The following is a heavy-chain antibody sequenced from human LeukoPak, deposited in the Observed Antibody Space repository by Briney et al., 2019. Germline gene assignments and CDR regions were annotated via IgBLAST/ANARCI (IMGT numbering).Heavy chain of an antibody. CDR2: INHSGST. V-gene: IGHV4-34*01. J-gene: IGHJ4*02. Sequence: KPSETLSLTCAVYGGSFSGYYWSWIRQPPGKGLEWTGEINHSGSTNYNPSLKSRVTISVDTSKNQFSLKLSSVTAADTAVYYCAREAAAEDYWGQGTLVTVSS. D-gene: IGHD6-13*01. CDR3: AREAAAEDY. CDR1: GGSFSGYY.